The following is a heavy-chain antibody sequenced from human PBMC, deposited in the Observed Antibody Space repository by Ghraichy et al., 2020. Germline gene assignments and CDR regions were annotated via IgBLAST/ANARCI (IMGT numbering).Heavy chain of an antibody. CDR2: IDWDDDK. CDR1: GFSLSISGMC. Sequence: SGPTLVKPTQTLTLTCTFSGFSLSISGMCVSWIRQPPGKALEWLARIDWDDDKYYSTSLKTRLTISKDTSKNQVVLTMSNVDPVDTATYYCARIWLYDSSGYFDYWGQGTLVTVSS. J-gene: IGHJ4*02. CDR3: ARIWLYDSSGYFDY. D-gene: IGHD3-22*01. V-gene: IGHV2-70*11.